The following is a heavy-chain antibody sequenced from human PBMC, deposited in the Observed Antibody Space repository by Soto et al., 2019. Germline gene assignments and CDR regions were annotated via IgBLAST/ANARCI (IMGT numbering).Heavy chain of an antibody. CDR2: ISASGGSP. J-gene: IGHJ4*02. Sequence: SGGSLRLSCVASGFTFSTYTMSWVRQAPGKGLEWVSVISASGGSPSYADSVQGRFSISRDNAKNTLHLQMNSLRGEDTAMYYCAKARCITTNCYVPDYWGQGTMVTVSS. V-gene: IGHV3-23*01. CDR3: AKARCITTNCYVPDY. D-gene: IGHD3-10*01. CDR1: GFTFSTYT.